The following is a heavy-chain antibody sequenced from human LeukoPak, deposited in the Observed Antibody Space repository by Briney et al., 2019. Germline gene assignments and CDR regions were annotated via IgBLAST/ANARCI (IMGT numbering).Heavy chain of an antibody. CDR1: GGSISSYY. CDR2: IYYSGST. CDR3: ARVEGYCSSTSCYGLIDY. D-gene: IGHD2-2*01. Sequence: PSETLSLTCTVSGGSISSYYWSWIRQPPGKGLEWLGYIYYSGSTNYNPSLKSRVTISVDTSKNQFSLKLSSVTAADTAVYYCARVEGYCSSTSCYGLIDYWGQGTLVTVSS. V-gene: IGHV4-59*01. J-gene: IGHJ4*02.